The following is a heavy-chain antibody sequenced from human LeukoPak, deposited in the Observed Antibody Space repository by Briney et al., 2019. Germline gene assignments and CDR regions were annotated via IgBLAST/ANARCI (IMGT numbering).Heavy chain of an antibody. CDR1: GLSFSIFE. J-gene: IGHJ4*02. Sequence: GGPLRLSCAASGLSFSIFEMSWVRQAPGKGLDWVSAISASGASPFYADSVRGRFTISRDNSKNTLFLQMNGQRVDDTAVYYCAKASPYSTSSLTFYDLWGQGTLVTVSS. CDR2: ISASGASP. CDR3: AKASPYSTSSLTFYDL. V-gene: IGHV3-23*01. D-gene: IGHD6-6*01.